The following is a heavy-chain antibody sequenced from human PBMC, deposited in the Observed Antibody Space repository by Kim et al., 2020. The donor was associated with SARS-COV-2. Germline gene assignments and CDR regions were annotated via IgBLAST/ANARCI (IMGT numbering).Heavy chain of an antibody. V-gene: IGHV3-30*18. CDR2: ISDDGSNK. J-gene: IGHJ4*02. D-gene: IGHD6-19*01. CDR3: AKGPTISGWSYFDY. Sequence: GGSLRLSCAASGFTFSSYGMHWVHQAPGKGLEWVAVISDDGSNKYYADSVKGRFTISRDHSKNTLYLQMSGLRPEDTALYYCAKGPTISGWSYFDYWGQGTLVTVSS. CDR1: GFTFSSYG.